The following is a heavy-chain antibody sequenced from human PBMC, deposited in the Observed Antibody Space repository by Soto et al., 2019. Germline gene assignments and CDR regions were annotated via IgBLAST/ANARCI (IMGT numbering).Heavy chain of an antibody. J-gene: IGHJ4*02. D-gene: IGHD5-12*01. CDR2: IVPIIDTS. V-gene: IGHV1-69*12. Sequence: QVQLVQSGAEVRQPASSVKVSCKTSGGTFSSYAISWVRQAPGQGLEWMGGIVPIIDTSTYAQKFQGRVTITADEFTSTVYMELRSRRSDDTAVYYCVRVVAIPGYPDNWGQGTLVTVSS. CDR3: VRVVAIPGYPDN. CDR1: GGTFSSYA.